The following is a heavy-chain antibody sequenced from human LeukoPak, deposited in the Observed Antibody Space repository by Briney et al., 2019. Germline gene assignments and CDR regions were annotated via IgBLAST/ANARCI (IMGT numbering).Heavy chain of an antibody. Sequence: PPETLSLTCTVSGGSISSYYWSWIRQPPGKGLEWIGYIYYSGSTNYNPSTKSRVTISVDPSKNQFSLKLSSVTAADTAVYYCASHGSGSPAPRDSWFDPWGQGTLVTVSS. CDR1: GGSISSYY. D-gene: IGHD3-10*01. V-gene: IGHV4-59*08. J-gene: IGHJ5*02. CDR2: IYYSGST. CDR3: ASHGSGSPAPRDSWFDP.